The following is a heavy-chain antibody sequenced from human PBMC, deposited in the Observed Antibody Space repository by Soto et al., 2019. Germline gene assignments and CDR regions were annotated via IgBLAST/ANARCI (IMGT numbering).Heavy chain of an antibody. V-gene: IGHV1-69*13. CDR3: ARDLPDTSYYDSSGYLSNWFDP. D-gene: IGHD3-22*01. J-gene: IGHJ5*02. CDR1: GGTFSSYA. CDR2: IIPIFGTA. Sequence: GASVKVSCKASGGTFSSYAISWVRQAPGQGLEWMGGIIPIFGTANYAQKFQGRVTITADESTSTAYMELSSLRSEDTAVYYCARDLPDTSYYDSSGYLSNWFDPWGQGTLVTVSS.